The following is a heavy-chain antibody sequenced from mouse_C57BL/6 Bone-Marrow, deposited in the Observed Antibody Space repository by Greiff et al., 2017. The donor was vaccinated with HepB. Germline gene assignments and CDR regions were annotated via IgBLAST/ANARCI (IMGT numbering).Heavy chain of an antibody. Sequence: EVKLMESGGDLVKPGGSLKLSCAASGFTFSSYGMSWVRQTPDKRLEWVATISSGGSYTYYPDSVKGRFTISRDNAKNTLYLQMSSLKSEDTAMYYCARHYYGSSYVRYFDVWGTGTTVTVSS. D-gene: IGHD1-1*01. J-gene: IGHJ1*03. CDR3: ARHYYGSSYVRYFDV. CDR2: ISSGGSYT. CDR1: GFTFSSYG. V-gene: IGHV5-6*01.